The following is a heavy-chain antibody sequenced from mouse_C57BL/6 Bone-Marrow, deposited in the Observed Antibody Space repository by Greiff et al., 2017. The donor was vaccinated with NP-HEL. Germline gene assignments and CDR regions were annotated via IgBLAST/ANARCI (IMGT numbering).Heavy chain of an antibody. J-gene: IGHJ4*01. CDR2: INPNNGGT. V-gene: IGHV1-18*01. CDR3: ATGYYYGSSYYAMDY. Sequence: VQLQQSGPELVKPGASVKIPCKASGYTFTDYNMDWVKQSHGKSLEWIGDINPNNGGTIYNQKFKGKATLTVDKSSSTAYMELRSLTSEDTAVYYCATGYYYGSSYYAMDYWGQGTSVTVSS. D-gene: IGHD1-1*01. CDR1: GYTFTDYN.